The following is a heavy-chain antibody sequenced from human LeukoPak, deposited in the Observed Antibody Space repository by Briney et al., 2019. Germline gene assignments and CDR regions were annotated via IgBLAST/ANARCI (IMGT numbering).Heavy chain of an antibody. J-gene: IGHJ4*02. CDR3: AKPKFTVAGSNYFDY. Sequence: GGSLRLPCAVSGLTFSTYAMSWVRQAPGKGLEWVSAISSNGGSTYYADSVKGRFTISRDNSKNTLYLQMSSLRAEDTAVYYCAKPKFTVAGSNYFDYWGQGTLVTVSS. CDR2: ISSNGGST. V-gene: IGHV3-23*01. CDR1: GLTFSTYA. D-gene: IGHD6-19*01.